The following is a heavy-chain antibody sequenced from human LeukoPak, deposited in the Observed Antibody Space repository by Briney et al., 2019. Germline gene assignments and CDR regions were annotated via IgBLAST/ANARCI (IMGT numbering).Heavy chain of an antibody. CDR2: IYTSGST. CDR3: ARHLDSSGYYYAFDI. CDR1: GGSISSGSYY. Sequence: ASETLSLTCTVSGGSISSGSYYWSWIRQPAGKGLEWIGRIYTSGSTNYNPSLKSRVTISVDTSKNQFSLKLSSVTAADTAVYYCARHLDSSGYYYAFDIWGQGTMVTVSS. V-gene: IGHV4-61*02. J-gene: IGHJ3*02. D-gene: IGHD3-22*01.